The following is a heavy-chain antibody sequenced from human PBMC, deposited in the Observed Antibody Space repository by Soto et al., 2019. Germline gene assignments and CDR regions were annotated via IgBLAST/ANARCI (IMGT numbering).Heavy chain of an antibody. CDR3: ARDRTGGAAARNLFDP. CDR1: GGSISSYY. CDR2: IYTSGST. V-gene: IGHV4-4*07. Sequence: PSETLSLTCTVSGGSISSYYWSWIRQPAGKGLEWIGRIYTSGSTNYNPSLKSRVTMSVDTSKNQFSLKLSSVTAADTAVYYCARDRTGGAAARNLFDPGGQGTLVTVSS. D-gene: IGHD6-13*01. J-gene: IGHJ5*02.